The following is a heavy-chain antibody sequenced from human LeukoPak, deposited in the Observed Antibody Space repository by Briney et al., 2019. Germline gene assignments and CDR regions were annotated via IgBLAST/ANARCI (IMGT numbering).Heavy chain of an antibody. CDR3: ARRYYDSSGMTFDY. CDR2: IYPGDSDT. CDR1: GYSFTSYW. V-gene: IGHV5-51*01. D-gene: IGHD3-22*01. Sequence: GESLKISCKGSGYSFTSYWIGWVRQMPGKGLEWLGIIYPGDSDTRYSPSFQGQVTISADKSISTAYLQWSSLNASDTAIYYCARRYYDSSGMTFDYWGQGSLVTVSS. J-gene: IGHJ4*02.